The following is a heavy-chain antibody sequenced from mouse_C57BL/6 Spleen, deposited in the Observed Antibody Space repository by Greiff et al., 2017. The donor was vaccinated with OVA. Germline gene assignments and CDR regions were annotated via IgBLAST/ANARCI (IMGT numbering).Heavy chain of an antibody. J-gene: IGHJ3*01. Sequence: EVKLMESGGDLVKPGGSLKLSCAASGFTFSSYGMSWVRQTPDKRLEWVATISSGGSYTYYPDSVKGRFTISRDNAKNTLYLQMSSLKSEDTAMYYCARQGAIGGFAYWGQGTLVTVSA. D-gene: IGHD2-14*01. V-gene: IGHV5-6*01. CDR3: ARQGAIGGFAY. CDR1: GFTFSSYG. CDR2: ISSGGSYT.